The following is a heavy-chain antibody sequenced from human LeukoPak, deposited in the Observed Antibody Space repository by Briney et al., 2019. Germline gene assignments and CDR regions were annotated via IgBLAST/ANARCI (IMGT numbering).Heavy chain of an antibody. CDR2: INHSGST. CDR1: GGSFSGYY. D-gene: IGHD3-22*01. V-gene: IGHV4-34*01. J-gene: IGHJ4*02. Sequence: SETLSLTCAVYGGSFSGYYWSWIRQPPGKGLEWIGEINHSGSTNYNPSLKSRVTISVDTSKNQFSLKLSSVTAADTAVYYCARFPYYYDSSGHGDYWGQGTLVTVSS. CDR3: ARFPYYYDSSGHGDY.